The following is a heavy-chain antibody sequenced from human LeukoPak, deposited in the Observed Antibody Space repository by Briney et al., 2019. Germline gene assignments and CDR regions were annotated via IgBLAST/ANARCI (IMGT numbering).Heavy chain of an antibody. CDR2: IKAKTDGGTT. CDR1: GFTFSSYW. CDR3: ATELWFGDSS. Sequence: PGGSLRLSCAASGFTFSSYWMHWVRQAPGKELEWVGRIKAKTDGGTTDYAAPVKGRFTISRDDSKNTLYLQMNSLKTEDTAVYYCATELWFGDSSGGQGTLVTVSS. D-gene: IGHD3-10*01. J-gene: IGHJ4*02. V-gene: IGHV3-15*01.